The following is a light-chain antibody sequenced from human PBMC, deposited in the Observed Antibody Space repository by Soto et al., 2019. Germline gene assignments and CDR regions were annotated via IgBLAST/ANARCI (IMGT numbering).Light chain of an antibody. CDR1: SSDVGGYNY. V-gene: IGLV2-14*01. CDR3: TSYTSSSTLDV. J-gene: IGLJ1*01. Sequence: LTQPASVSGSPGQSITISCTGTSSDVGGYNYVSWYQQHPGKAPKLMIYEVSNRPLGVSNRFSGSKSGDTASLTISGLQAEDEADYYCTSYTSSSTLDVFGTGTKVTVL. CDR2: EVS.